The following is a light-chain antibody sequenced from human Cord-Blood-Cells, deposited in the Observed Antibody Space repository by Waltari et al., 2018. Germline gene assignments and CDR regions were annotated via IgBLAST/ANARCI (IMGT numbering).Light chain of an antibody. CDR3: SSYTSSSTWV. Sequence: QYALTQPASVSGSPGQSLTISCTGTSSDVGGFNYVPWYQQHPGKAPNLMIYEVSNRPSGVSNRFSGSKSGNTASLTISGLQAEDEADYYCSSYTSSSTWVFGGGTKLTVL. CDR2: EVS. J-gene: IGLJ3*02. CDR1: SSDVGGFNY. V-gene: IGLV2-14*01.